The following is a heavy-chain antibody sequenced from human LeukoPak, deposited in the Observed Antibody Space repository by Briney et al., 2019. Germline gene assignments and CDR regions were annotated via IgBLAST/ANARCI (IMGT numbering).Heavy chain of an antibody. V-gene: IGHV4-4*07. CDR3: ARLTGYSSGWYLFDALDI. J-gene: IGHJ3*02. CDR1: GGSISSYY. D-gene: IGHD6-19*01. CDR2: IYTSGST. Sequence: SETLSLTCTVSGGSISSYYWSWIRQPAGKGLEWIGRIYTSGSTNYNPSLKSRVTMSVDTSKNQFSLKLSSVTAADTAVYYCARLTGYSSGWYLFDALDIWGQGTMVTVSS.